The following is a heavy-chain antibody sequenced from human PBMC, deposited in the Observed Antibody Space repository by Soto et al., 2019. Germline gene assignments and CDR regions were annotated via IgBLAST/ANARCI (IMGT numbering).Heavy chain of an antibody. Sequence: SVKVSCKASGGTFSSYAISWVRQAPGQGLEWMGGIIPIFGTANYAQKFQGRVTITADESTSTAYMELSSLRSEDTAVYYCARDVRYYDSSGHSMDVCGQGTTVTVSS. D-gene: IGHD3-22*01. CDR3: ARDVRYYDSSGHSMDV. J-gene: IGHJ6*02. V-gene: IGHV1-69*13. CDR1: GGTFSSYA. CDR2: IIPIFGTA.